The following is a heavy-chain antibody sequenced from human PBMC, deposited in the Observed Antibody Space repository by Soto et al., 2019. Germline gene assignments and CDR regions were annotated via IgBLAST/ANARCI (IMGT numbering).Heavy chain of an antibody. D-gene: IGHD2-8*01. CDR2: IYYSGST. CDR3: ASLDIVLMVYAISY. V-gene: IGHV4-39*01. J-gene: IGHJ4*02. Sequence: SETLSLTCTVSGGSISSSSYYWGWIRQPPGKGLEWIGSIYYSGSTYYNPSLKSRVTISVDTSKNQFSLKLSSVTAADTAVYYCASLDIVLMVYAISYWGQGTLVTVSS. CDR1: GGSISSSSYY.